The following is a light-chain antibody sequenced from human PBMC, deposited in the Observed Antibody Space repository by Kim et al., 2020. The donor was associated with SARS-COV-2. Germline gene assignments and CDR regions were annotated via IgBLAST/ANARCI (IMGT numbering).Light chain of an antibody. V-gene: IGKV1-5*03. CDR2: RAS. CDR3: QQYNTYSVWT. CDR1: QTISSW. Sequence: DIQMTQSPSALSVSVGDRVTITCRASQTISSWLAWYQLKPGKAPKLLISRASTLQSGVPSRFSGSGYGTDFTLTISSLQPDDFATYFCQQYNTYSVWTFGQGTKVEI. J-gene: IGKJ1*01.